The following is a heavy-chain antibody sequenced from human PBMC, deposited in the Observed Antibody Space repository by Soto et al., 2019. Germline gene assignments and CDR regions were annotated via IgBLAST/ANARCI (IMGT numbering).Heavy chain of an antibody. CDR1: GDSASSDTYH. D-gene: IGHD1-26*01. Sequence: SETLSLTCTVSGDSASSDTYHWGWIRQPPGKGPEWIASIYYSGTTYFNSSLRARVAISVDTSKNQFSLRLSSVTAADTAVYYFVRHGKRDLLFDYWGQGTLVTVSS. V-gene: IGHV4-39*01. CDR3: VRHGKRDLLFDY. CDR2: IYYSGTT. J-gene: IGHJ4*02.